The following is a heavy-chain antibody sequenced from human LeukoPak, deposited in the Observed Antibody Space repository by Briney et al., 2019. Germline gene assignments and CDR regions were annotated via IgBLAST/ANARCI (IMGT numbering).Heavy chain of an antibody. J-gene: IGHJ4*02. Sequence: SETLSLTCTVSGGSFSSHYWNWIRQPPGKGLEWIGYIHYSGNTNYKPSLETRVTISLDTAKNQFSLRLTSVTAADTAVYYCARGEGQAVSASDSWGQGVLVTVSS. CDR3: ARGEGQAVSASDS. D-gene: IGHD2-15*01. CDR1: GGSFSSHY. V-gene: IGHV4-59*11. CDR2: IHYSGNT.